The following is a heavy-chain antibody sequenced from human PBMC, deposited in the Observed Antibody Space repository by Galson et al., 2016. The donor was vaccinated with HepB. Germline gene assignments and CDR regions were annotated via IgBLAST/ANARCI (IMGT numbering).Heavy chain of an antibody. J-gene: IGHJ6*02. D-gene: IGHD3-3*01. CDR1: GYTFTNYY. Sequence: SVKVSCKASGYTFTNYYVHWVRQAPGQGLEWMGLINPTAGSTTYAQNFQGRVTMTRGTSTSTVYMELTSLRSEDTAVYYCARDTPSQIFGVFIGNYYFYGMDVLGQGTTVTVSS. V-gene: IGHV1-46*01. CDR2: INPTAGST. CDR3: ARDTPSQIFGVFIGNYYFYGMDV.